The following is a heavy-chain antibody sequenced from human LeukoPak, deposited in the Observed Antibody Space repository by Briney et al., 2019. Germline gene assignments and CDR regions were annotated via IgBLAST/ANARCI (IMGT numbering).Heavy chain of an antibody. D-gene: IGHD2-2*01. CDR3: SLDWCGSSTSWYRKYYFDY. CDR2: IIPIFGTA. V-gene: IGHV1-69*13. CDR1: GYRFTGYY. Sequence: SVKVSCKASGYRFTGYYIHWVRQAPGQGLEWMGGIIPIFGTANYAQKFQGRVTITADESTSTAYMELSSLRSEDTAVYYCSLDWCGSSTSWYRKYYFDYWGQGTLVTVSS. J-gene: IGHJ4*02.